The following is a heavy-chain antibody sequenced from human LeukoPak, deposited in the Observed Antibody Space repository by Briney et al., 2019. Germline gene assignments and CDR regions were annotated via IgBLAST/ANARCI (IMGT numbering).Heavy chain of an antibody. CDR3: ARLRAVARGGRPWDY. CDR1: GGSISSSGYY. D-gene: IGHD6-19*01. V-gene: IGHV4-39*01. Sequence: PSETLSLTCTVSGGSISSSGYYWGWIRQPPGKGLEWIGSIYYSGSTYYNPSLKSRVTISVDTSKNQFSLKLSSVTAADTAVYYCARLRAVARGGRPWDYWGQGTLVTVSS. CDR2: IYYSGST. J-gene: IGHJ4*02.